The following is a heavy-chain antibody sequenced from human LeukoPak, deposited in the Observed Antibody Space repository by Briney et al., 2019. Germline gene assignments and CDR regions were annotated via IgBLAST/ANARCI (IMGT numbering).Heavy chain of an antibody. CDR3: ARDPRSYYDFWSGYYGFDY. CDR2: INPSGGST. V-gene: IGHV1-46*01. J-gene: IGHJ4*02. CDR1: GYSFTSYY. Sequence: ASVKVSCKASGYSFTSYYMHWVRQAPGQWLEWMGIINPSGGSTSYAQKFQGRVTMTRDTSTSTVYMELSSLRSEDTAVYYCARDPRSYYDFWSGYYGFDYWGQGTLVTVSS. D-gene: IGHD3-3*01.